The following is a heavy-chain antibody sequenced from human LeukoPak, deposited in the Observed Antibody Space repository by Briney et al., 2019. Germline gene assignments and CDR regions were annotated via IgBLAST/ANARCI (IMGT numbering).Heavy chain of an antibody. CDR2: ISGSGGST. V-gene: IGHV3-23*01. D-gene: IGHD2-15*01. Sequence: PGGSLRLSCAASGFTFSSYAMSWVRQAPGKGLEWVSAISGSGGSTYYADSVKGRFTISRDNSKNTLYLQMNSLRAGDTAVYYCAKESLVVVAVPDAFDIWGQGTMVTVSS. CDR3: AKESLVVVAVPDAFDI. J-gene: IGHJ3*02. CDR1: GFTFSSYA.